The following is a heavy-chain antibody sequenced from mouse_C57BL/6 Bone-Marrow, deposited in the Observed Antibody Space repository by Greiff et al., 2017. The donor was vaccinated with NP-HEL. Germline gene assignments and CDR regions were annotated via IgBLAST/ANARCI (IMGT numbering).Heavy chain of an antibody. CDR1: GYTFTSYG. Sequence: QVQLKESGAELARPGASVKLSCKASGYTFTSYGISWVKQRPGQGLEWIGEIYPRSGNTYYNEKFKGKATLTADKSSSTAYMELRSLTSEDSAVYFCAIYYGNYVLAYWGQGTLVTVSA. CDR3: AIYYGNYVLAY. V-gene: IGHV1-81*01. D-gene: IGHD2-1*01. J-gene: IGHJ3*01. CDR2: IYPRSGNT.